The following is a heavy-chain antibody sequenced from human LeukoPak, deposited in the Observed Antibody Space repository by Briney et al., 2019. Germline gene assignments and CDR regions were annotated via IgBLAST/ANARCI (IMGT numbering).Heavy chain of an antibody. V-gene: IGHV3-48*03. J-gene: IGHJ6*02. CDR2: ISGSGSTK. Sequence: AGSLPLSCAASGFTFSDSEMNWVRQAPGKGLEWVSYISGSGSTKYYADSVKGRFTISRDNAKNSLYLQMNSLRAEHTAIYYCARDPRGQVTIVAGQKYYYSGMDVWGQGTT. CDR1: GFTFSDSE. CDR3: ARDPRGQVTIVAGQKYYYSGMDV. D-gene: IGHD6-19*01.